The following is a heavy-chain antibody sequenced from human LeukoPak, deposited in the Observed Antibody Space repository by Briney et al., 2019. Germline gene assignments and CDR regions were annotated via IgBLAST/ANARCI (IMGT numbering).Heavy chain of an antibody. CDR2: ISSSGSTI. Sequence: PGGSLRLSCAASGFTFSDYYMSWIRQAPGKGLEWVSYISSSGSTIYYADSVKGRFTISRDNAKNSLYLQMNSLRAEDTAVYYCARGAPTTSRYNWFDPWGQGTLVTVSS. J-gene: IGHJ5*02. CDR1: GFTFSDYY. D-gene: IGHD4-11*01. V-gene: IGHV3-11*01. CDR3: ARGAPTTSRYNWFDP.